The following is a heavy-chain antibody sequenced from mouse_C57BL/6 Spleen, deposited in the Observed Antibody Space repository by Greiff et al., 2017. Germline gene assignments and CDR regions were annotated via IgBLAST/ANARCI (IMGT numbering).Heavy chain of an antibody. Sequence: QVQLQQSGAELVRPGASVTLSCKASGYTFTDYEMHWVKQTPVHGLEWIGAIDPETGGTAYNQKFKGKAILTADKSSSTAYMELRSLTSEDSAVYYCTITVVSYWYFDGWGTGTTVTVSS. CDR1: GYTFTDYE. CDR3: TITVVSYWYFDG. V-gene: IGHV1-15*01. J-gene: IGHJ1*03. D-gene: IGHD1-1*01. CDR2: IDPETGGT.